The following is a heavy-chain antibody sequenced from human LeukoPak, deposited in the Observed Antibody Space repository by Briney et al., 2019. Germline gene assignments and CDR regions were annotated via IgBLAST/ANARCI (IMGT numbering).Heavy chain of an antibody. Sequence: EPGGSLRLSCAASGFTFSSYAMSWVRQAPGKGLEWVSAISGSGGSTYYADSVKGRFTISRDNSKNTLYLQMNSLRAEDTAVYYCAKDEHVLRFLEWFFDYWGQGTLVTVSS. CDR2: ISGSGGST. J-gene: IGHJ4*02. D-gene: IGHD3-3*01. CDR1: GFTFSSYA. CDR3: AKDEHVLRFLEWFFDY. V-gene: IGHV3-23*01.